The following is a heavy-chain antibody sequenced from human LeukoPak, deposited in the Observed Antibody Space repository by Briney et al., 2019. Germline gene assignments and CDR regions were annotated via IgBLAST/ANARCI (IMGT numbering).Heavy chain of an antibody. J-gene: IGHJ5*02. CDR3: AREVKNWFDP. V-gene: IGHV3-7*03. Sequence: GGSLRLSCAASGFTFSSYWMSWVRQAPGKGLEWVASVNQDGSEKYYVDSVKGRFTISRDNAKNSLYLQMHSLRADDTAVYYCAREVKNWFDPWGQGTLVTVSS. D-gene: IGHD2-21*01. CDR1: GFTFSSYW. CDR2: VNQDGSEK.